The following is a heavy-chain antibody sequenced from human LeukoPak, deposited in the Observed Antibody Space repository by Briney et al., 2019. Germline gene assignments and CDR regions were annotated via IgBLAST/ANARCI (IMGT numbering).Heavy chain of an antibody. D-gene: IGHD3-3*01. V-gene: IGHV1-8*01. CDR2: MNPNSGNT. CDR1: GYTFTSYD. CDR3: ARTQVVTIFGVVIYYYYYMDV. J-gene: IGHJ6*03. Sequence: ASVKVSCKASGYTFTSYDIIWVRQDTGQGLEWMGWMNPNSGNTGYAQKFQGRVTMTRNTSISTAYMELSSLRSEDTAVYYCARTQVVTIFGVVIYYYYYMDVWGKGTTVTVSS.